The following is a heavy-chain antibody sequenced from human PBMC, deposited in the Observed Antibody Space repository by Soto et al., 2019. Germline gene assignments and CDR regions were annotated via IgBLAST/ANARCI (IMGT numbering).Heavy chain of an antibody. CDR2: IYYSGST. V-gene: IGHV4-39*01. D-gene: IGHD5-12*01. Sequence: SETLSLTCTVSGGSISSSSYYWGWIRQPPGKGLEWIGSIYYSGSTYYNPSLKSRVTISVDTSKNQFSLKLSSVTAADTAVYYCARPRGYSGYDLLYLDYWGQGTLVTVSS. J-gene: IGHJ4*02. CDR1: GGSISSSSYY. CDR3: ARPRGYSGYDLLYLDY.